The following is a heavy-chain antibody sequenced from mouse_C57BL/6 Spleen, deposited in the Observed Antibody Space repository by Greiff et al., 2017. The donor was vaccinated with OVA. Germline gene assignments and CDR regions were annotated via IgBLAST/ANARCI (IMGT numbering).Heavy chain of an antibody. D-gene: IGHD6-1*01. CDR1: GYSITSGYY. Sequence: ESGPGLVKPSQSLSLTCSVTGYSITSGYYWNWIRQFPGNKLEWMGYISYDGSNNYHPSLKNRISITRDTSKNQFFLRLNSVTTEDTATYYCAREGGSLGAMDYWGQGTSVTVSS. V-gene: IGHV3-6*01. CDR3: AREGGSLGAMDY. J-gene: IGHJ4*01. CDR2: ISYDGSN.